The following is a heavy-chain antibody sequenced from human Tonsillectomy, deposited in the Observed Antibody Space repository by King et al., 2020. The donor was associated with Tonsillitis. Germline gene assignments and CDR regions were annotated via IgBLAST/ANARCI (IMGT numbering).Heavy chain of an antibody. CDR1: GGSISTYY. V-gene: IGHV4-59*01. J-gene: IGHJ3*02. CDR3: AREIGYCSGGSCYFGAFDI. D-gene: IGHD2-15*01. CDR2: IYYSGST. Sequence: QLQESGPGLVKPSETLSLTCTVSGGSISTYYWSWIRQPPGKGLEWIGYIYYSGSTNYNPSLKSRVTISVDTSKDQFSLKLNSVTAADTAVYYCAREIGYCSGGSCYFGAFDIWGQGTMVTVSS.